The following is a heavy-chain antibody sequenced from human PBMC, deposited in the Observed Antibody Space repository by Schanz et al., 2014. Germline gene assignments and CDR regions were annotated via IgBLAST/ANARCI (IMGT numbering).Heavy chain of an antibody. J-gene: IGHJ4*02. V-gene: IGHV1-18*01. CDR1: GGTFSSST. D-gene: IGHD6-13*01. CDR2: ISVYHGHT. CDR3: ARDGEAAAGCDY. Sequence: QVQLVQSGAEVKKPGSSVKVSCKASGGTFSSSTLTWVRQAPGQGLEWMGWISVYHGHTNYAEKVHGRVTMTTDTSTSTAYMELSSLRSEDTAVYYCARDGEAAAGCDYWGQGTLVTVSS.